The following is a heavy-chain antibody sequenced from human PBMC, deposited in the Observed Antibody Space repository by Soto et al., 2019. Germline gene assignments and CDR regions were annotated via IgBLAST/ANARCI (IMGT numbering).Heavy chain of an antibody. J-gene: IGHJ5*02. CDR2: IYYSGST. CDR1: GGFISRCGYY. Sequence: PSETLFLTCTVSGGFISRCGYYWSWIRQHPGKGLEWIGYIYYSGSTYYNPSLKSRVTISVDTSKNQFSLKLSSVTAADTAVYYCARVLRGRHGDWFDPWGQGTLVXVSS. CDR3: ARVLRGRHGDWFDP. D-gene: IGHD4-17*01. V-gene: IGHV4-31*03.